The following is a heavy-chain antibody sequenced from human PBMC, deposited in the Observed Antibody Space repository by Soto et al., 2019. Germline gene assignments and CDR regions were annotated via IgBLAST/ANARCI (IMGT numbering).Heavy chain of an antibody. CDR3: ARGPGRGDGYID. V-gene: IGHV1-8*01. CDR1: GYTFTSYD. J-gene: IGHJ4*02. Sequence: ASVQVSCKASGYTFTSYDINWVRQATGQGLEWMGWMNPNSGNTGYAQKFQGRVTMTRNTSISTAYMELSSLRSKDTAVYYCARGPGRGDGYIDWGQGTLFTVSS. CDR2: MNPNSGNT. D-gene: IGHD5-12*01.